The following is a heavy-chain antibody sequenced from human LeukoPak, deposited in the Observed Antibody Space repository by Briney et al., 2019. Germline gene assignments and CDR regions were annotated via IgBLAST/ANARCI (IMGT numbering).Heavy chain of an antibody. D-gene: IGHD3-10*01. CDR2: IYTSGST. CDR3: ARGPSMVRGVIILDP. CDR1: GGSISSGSYY. J-gene: IGHJ5*02. V-gene: IGHV4-61*02. Sequence: PSETLSLTCTVSGGSISSGSYYWSWIRQPAGKGLEWIGRIYTSGSTNYNPSLKSRVTISVDTSKNQFSLKLSSVTAADTAVYYCARGPSMVRGVIILDPWGQGTLVTVSS.